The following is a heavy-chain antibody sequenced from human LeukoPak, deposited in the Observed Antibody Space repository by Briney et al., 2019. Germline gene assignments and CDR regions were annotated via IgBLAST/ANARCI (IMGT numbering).Heavy chain of an antibody. J-gene: IGHJ4*02. D-gene: IGHD3-10*01. CDR1: GXTFSSYA. CDR2: VSGSGGST. CDR3: AKGYYGSGSSYFDC. Sequence: GXXLRLSCAASGXTFSSYAMSWVRQAPGKGLEWVSAVSGSGGSTYYADSVKGRFTITRDNSKDTLYLEMNSLGADDTAKYYCAKGYYGSGSSYFDCWGQGTLVTVSS. V-gene: IGHV3-23*01.